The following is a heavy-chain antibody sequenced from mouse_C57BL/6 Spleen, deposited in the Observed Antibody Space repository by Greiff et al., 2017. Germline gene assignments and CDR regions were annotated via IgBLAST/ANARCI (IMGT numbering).Heavy chain of an antibody. CDR3: ARLELGRYFNY. D-gene: IGHD4-1*01. J-gene: IGHJ2*01. Sequence: QVQLKQPGAELVMPGASVKLSCKASGYTFTSYWMHWVKQRPGQGLEWIGEIDPSASYTNYNQKFKGKSTVTVDKSSSTAYMQLSSLTSEDSAVYYCARLELGRYFNYWGQGTTLTVSS. CDR1: GYTFTSYW. CDR2: IDPSASYT. V-gene: IGHV1-69*01.